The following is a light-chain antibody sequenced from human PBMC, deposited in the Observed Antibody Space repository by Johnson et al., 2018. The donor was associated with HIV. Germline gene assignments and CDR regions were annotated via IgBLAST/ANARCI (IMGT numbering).Light chain of an antibody. CDR3: GTWDSSLSAGV. CDR2: DNN. V-gene: IGLV1-51*01. Sequence: QFVLTQPPSVYAAPGQKVTISCSGSSSNIGNNYVSWYQQVPGTAPKLLIYDNNKRPSGIPDRFSGSKSGTSATLGITGLQTGDEADYYCGTWDSSLSAGVFGTGTKGTVL. J-gene: IGLJ1*01. CDR1: SSNIGNNY.